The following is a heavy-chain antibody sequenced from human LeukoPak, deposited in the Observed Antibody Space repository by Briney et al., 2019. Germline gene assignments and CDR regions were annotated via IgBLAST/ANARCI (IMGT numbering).Heavy chain of an antibody. Sequence: PSETLSLTFTVSGASISSGGYYCSWIRQHPGKGLEWIGYIYYSGSTYYNPSLKSRVTISVDTSKNQFSLKLSSVTAADTAVYYCARATPQTAEFDYWGQGTLVTVSS. J-gene: IGHJ4*02. D-gene: IGHD2-21*02. CDR3: ARATPQTAEFDY. CDR2: IYYSGST. V-gene: IGHV4-31*03. CDR1: GASISSGGYY.